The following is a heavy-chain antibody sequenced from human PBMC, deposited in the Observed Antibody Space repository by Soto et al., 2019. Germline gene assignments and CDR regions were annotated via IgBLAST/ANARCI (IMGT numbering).Heavy chain of an antibody. D-gene: IGHD2-2*01. Sequence: EVQLLESGGGLVQPGGSLRLSCAASGFTFSSYAMSWVRQDPGKGLEWVSAISGSGGSTYYADSVKGRFTISRDNSKNTLYLKMNSRRAEDTAVYYCAKGEVGIVVVRDILVDYWGQGTKVTASS. CDR3: AKGEVGIVVVRDILVDY. J-gene: IGHJ4*02. V-gene: IGHV3-23*01. CDR1: GFTFSSYA. CDR2: ISGSGGST.